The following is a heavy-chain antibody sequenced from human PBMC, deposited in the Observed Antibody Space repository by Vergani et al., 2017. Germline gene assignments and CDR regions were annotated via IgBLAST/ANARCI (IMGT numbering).Heavy chain of an antibody. J-gene: IGHJ4*02. CDR2: ISHSGYT. CDR3: VRDPCESGGPYSGC. D-gene: IGHD2-15*01. V-gene: IGHV4-38-2*02. Sequence: QVQLQESGPGLLKPSETLSLTCTVSGYSIRSGYYWGWIRQPPGRGLAWIGSISHSGYTFYSPSLKSRVSMSVDTSKNQFSLWVNSGTAADTAVYYCVRDPCESGGPYSGCWGRGTLVSVSS. CDR1: GYSIRSGYY.